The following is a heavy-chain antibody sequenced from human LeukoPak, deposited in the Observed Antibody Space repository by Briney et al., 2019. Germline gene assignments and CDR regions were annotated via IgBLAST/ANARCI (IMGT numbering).Heavy chain of an antibody. CDR2: INPNSGGT. J-gene: IGHJ3*02. CDR1: GYTFTGYY. D-gene: IGHD3-22*01. V-gene: IGHV1-2*02. CDR3: ASLKNYYDSSGYLVTDAFDI. Sequence: ASVKVSCKASGYTFTGYYMHWVRQAPGQGLEWMGWINPNSGGTNYAQKFQGRVTMTRDTSISTAYMELRSLRSDDTAVYYCASLKNYYDSSGYLVTDAFDIWGQGTMVTVPS.